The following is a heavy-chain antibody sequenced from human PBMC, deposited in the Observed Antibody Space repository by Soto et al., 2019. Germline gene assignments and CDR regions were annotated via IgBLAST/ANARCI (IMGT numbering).Heavy chain of an antibody. CDR2: ISYPGIDK. Sequence: HAPGKGLEWVAVISYPGIDKYYADSVKGRFTISRDNSKNILYLQMDSLRAEDTALYYCARPRTSSDYYFYYGMDVWGQGTTVTVSS. J-gene: IGHJ6*02. CDR3: ARPRTSSDYYFYYGMDV. V-gene: IGHV3-30-3*01.